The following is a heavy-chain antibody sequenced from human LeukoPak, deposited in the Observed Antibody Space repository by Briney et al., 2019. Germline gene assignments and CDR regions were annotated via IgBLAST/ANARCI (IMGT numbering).Heavy chain of an antibody. V-gene: IGHV3-64*01. CDR2: ISSNGGST. Sequence: PGGSLRLSCAASGFTFSSYAMHWVRQAPGKGLEYVSAISSNGGSTYYANSVKGRFTISRDNSKNTLYLQMGSLRAEDMAVYYCARVTNRYGTFDPWGQGTLVTVSS. CDR3: ARVTNRYGTFDP. D-gene: IGHD1-14*01. CDR1: GFTFSSYA. J-gene: IGHJ5*02.